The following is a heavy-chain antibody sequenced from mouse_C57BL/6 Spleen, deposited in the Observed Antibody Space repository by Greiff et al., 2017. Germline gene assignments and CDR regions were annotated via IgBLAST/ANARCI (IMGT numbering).Heavy chain of an antibody. D-gene: IGHD4-1*01. J-gene: IGHJ1*03. CDR1: GYTFTSYW. V-gene: IGHV1-55*01. CDR2: IYPGSGST. Sequence: QVQLQQSGAELVKPGASVKMSCKASGYTFTSYWITWVKQRPGQGLEWIGDIYPGSGSTNYNEKFKSKATLTVDTSSSTAYMQLSSLTSEDSAVYYCARRGVLGRNWYFDVWGTGTTVTVSS. CDR3: ARRGVLGRNWYFDV.